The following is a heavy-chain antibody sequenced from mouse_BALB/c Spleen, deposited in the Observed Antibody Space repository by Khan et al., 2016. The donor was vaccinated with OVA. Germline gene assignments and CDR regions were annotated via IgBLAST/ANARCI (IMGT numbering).Heavy chain of an antibody. V-gene: IGHV3-8*02. J-gene: IGHJ3*01. D-gene: IGHD2-12*01. Sequence: EVKLEVSGPSLVKPSQTLSLTCSVTGDSITSGYWNWIRKFPGNKLEYMGYIIYTGYTYYNPSLQSRISITRHTSKNQYYLTLNSVTDDDTATYYCARSTYRYAFVYWGQGTLVTVSA. CDR3: ARSTYRYAFVY. CDR2: IIYTGYT. CDR1: GDSITSGY.